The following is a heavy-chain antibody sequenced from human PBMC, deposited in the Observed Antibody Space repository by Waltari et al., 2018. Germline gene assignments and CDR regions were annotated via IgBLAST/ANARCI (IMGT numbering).Heavy chain of an antibody. CDR2: VDPEDGET. CDR3: ATDLYLPKSSGFVYGMDV. CDR1: GYTFTDYY. V-gene: IGHV1-69-2*01. Sequence: EVQLVQSGAEVKKPGATVKISCKVSGYTFTDYYMHWVQQAPGKGLEWMGLVDPEDGETIYAEKFQGRVTITADTSTDTAYMELSSLRSEDTAVYYCATDLYLPKSSGFVYGMDVWGQGTTVTVSS. D-gene: IGHD3-22*01. J-gene: IGHJ6*02.